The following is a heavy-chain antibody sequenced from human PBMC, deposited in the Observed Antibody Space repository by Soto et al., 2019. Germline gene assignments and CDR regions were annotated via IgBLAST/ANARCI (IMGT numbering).Heavy chain of an antibody. Sequence: QVQLVQSGAEVKKPGSSVKVSCKASGGTFSSYAISWVRQAPGQGLEWMGGIIPIFGTANYAQKFQGRVTITADEATSTAYRELSSLRSEDRAVYYCARDVVTIFGVVTRWFDPWGQGTLVTVSS. CDR2: IIPIFGTA. CDR1: GGTFSSYA. CDR3: ARDVVTIFGVVTRWFDP. V-gene: IGHV1-69*12. D-gene: IGHD3-3*01. J-gene: IGHJ5*02.